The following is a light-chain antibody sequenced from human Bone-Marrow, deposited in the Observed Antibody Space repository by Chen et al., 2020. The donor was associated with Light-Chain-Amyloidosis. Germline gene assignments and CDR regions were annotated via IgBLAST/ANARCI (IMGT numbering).Light chain of an antibody. CDR2: DDS. J-gene: IGLJ3*02. CDR3: QVWDRSSDRPV. Sequence: SSVLTQPSSVSVAPVPTATIACGGNNIGSTSVHWYQQTPGQAPLLVVYDDSDRPSGSPERLSGSNSGNTATLTIIRVEAGDEADYYCQVWDRSSDRPVFGGGTKLTVL. CDR1: NIGSTS. V-gene: IGLV3-21*02.